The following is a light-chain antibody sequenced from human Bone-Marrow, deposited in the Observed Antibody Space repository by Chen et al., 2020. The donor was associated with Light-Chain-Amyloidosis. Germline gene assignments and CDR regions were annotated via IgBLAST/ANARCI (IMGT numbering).Light chain of an antibody. CDR1: NIGSKS. Sequence: SYVLTQPSSVSVAPGQTATIACGGNNIGSKSVHWYQQTPGQAPLLVVYDDSDRPSGIPERLSGSNSGNTANLTISRVEAGDEADYYCQVWDRSSDRPVFGGGTKLTVL. V-gene: IGLV3-21*02. J-gene: IGLJ3*02. CDR2: DDS. CDR3: QVWDRSSDRPV.